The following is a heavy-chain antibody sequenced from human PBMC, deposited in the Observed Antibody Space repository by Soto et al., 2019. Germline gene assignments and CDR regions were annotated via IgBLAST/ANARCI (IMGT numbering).Heavy chain of an antibody. V-gene: IGHV6-1*01. CDR3: AREGGGSSSWYFDY. J-gene: IGHJ4*02. D-gene: IGHD6-13*01. Sequence: PSQTLSLTCAISGDSVSSNSAAWNWVRQSPSRGLEWLGRTYYRSKWNNDYAVSVKRRITINPDTSKNQFSLQLNSVTPEDTAVHYCAREGGGSSSWYFDYWGQGTLVTVSS. CDR1: GDSVSSNSAA. CDR2: TYYRSKWNN.